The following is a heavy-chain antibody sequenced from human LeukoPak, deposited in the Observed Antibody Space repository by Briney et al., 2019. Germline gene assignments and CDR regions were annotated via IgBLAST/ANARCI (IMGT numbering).Heavy chain of an antibody. Sequence: GGSLRLSCAASGFTFSSYAMSWVRQAPGKGLEWVSAISGSGGSTYYADSVKGRFTISRDNSKNTLYLQMNSLRAEDTAVYYCAKDPEFLGYSYGWSLDYWGQGTLVTVSS. CDR3: AKDPEFLGYSYGWSLDY. J-gene: IGHJ4*02. CDR1: GFTFSSYA. CDR2: ISGSGGST. D-gene: IGHD5-18*01. V-gene: IGHV3-23*01.